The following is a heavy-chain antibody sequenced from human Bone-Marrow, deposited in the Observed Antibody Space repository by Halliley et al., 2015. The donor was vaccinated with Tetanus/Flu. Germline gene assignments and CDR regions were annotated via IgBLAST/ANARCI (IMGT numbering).Heavy chain of an antibody. J-gene: IGHJ3*02. Sequence: SLRLSCAASGVTFGSSGMHWVRQAPGKGLEWEAVTWFDGSNKYYADSVKGRFTISRDNSKNTLYLQMNSLRAEDTGVYYCARDRGGYYYDSSGSDDAFDIWGPGTMVTVSS. CDR3: ARDRGGYYYDSSGSDDAFDI. D-gene: IGHD3-22*01. V-gene: IGHV3-33*01. CDR1: GVTFGSSG. CDR2: TWFDGSNK.